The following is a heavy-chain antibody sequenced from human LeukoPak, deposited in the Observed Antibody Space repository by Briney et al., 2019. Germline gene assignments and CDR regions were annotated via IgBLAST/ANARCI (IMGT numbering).Heavy chain of an antibody. V-gene: IGHV3-23*01. CDR1: GFTFSSYA. CDR3: ARREYSSSSYYFDY. CDR2: ISGGAGGA. Sequence: GGSLRLSCAASGFTFSSYAMNWVRQAPGKGLEWVSSISGGAGGAAYADSVKGRFTMSRDNSKNTLYLQMNSLRAEDTAVYYCARREYSSSSYYFDYWGQGTLVTVSS. D-gene: IGHD6-13*01. J-gene: IGHJ4*02.